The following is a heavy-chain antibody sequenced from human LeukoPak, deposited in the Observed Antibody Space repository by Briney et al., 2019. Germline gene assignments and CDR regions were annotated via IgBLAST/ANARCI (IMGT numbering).Heavy chain of an antibody. CDR1: GGSFSGYY. CDR3: ARGRSRTTVTPFDY. CDR2: INHSGST. V-gene: IGHV4-34*01. D-gene: IGHD4-11*01. Sequence: PSETLSLTCAVYGGSFSGYYWSWIRQPPGKGLEWIGEINHSGSTNYNPSLKSRVTISVDTSKNQFSLKLSSVTAADTAVYYCARGRSRTTVTPFDYWGQGTLVTVSS. J-gene: IGHJ4*02.